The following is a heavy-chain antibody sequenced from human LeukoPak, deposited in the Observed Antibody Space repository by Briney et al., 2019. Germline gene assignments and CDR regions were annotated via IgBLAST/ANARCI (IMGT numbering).Heavy chain of an antibody. CDR1: GFNFNTYN. CDR2: ISSSSSYM. V-gene: IGHV3-21*04. CDR3: AKVTFDSSGYYYGVADAFDI. J-gene: IGHJ3*02. D-gene: IGHD3-22*01. Sequence: GGSLRLSCGVSGFNFNTYNMNWVRQAPGKGLEWVSTISSSSSYMYYADSVKGRFTISRDNAKNSLYLQMNSLRAEDTALYYCAKVTFDSSGYYYGVADAFDIWGQGTMVTVSS.